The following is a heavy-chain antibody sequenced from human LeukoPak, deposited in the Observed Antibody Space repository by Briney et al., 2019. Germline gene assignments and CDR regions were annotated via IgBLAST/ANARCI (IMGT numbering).Heavy chain of an antibody. CDR3: ARPKFRGYSYGLAY. D-gene: IGHD5-18*01. Sequence: ASVKVSCKASGYTFAGYYMDWVRQAPGQGLEWMGWINPNSGGTNYAQNFQGRVTMTRDTSINTVYMELSGLSSDDTAVYYCARPKFRGYSYGLAYWGQGILVTVSS. CDR2: INPNSGGT. V-gene: IGHV1-2*02. CDR1: GYTFAGYY. J-gene: IGHJ4*02.